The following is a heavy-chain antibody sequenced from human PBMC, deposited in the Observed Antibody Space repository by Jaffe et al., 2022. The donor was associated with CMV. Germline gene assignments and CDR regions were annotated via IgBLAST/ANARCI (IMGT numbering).Heavy chain of an antibody. Sequence: QVQLQESGPGLVKPSGTLSLTCAVSGGSISSSNWWSWVRQPPGKGLEWIGEIYHSGSTNYNPSLKSRVTISVDKSKNQFSLKLSSVTAADTAVYYCARRKEDYDFWSGYTGAFDYWGQGTLVTVSS. D-gene: IGHD3-3*01. J-gene: IGHJ4*02. CDR1: GGSISSSNW. CDR3: ARRKEDYDFWSGYTGAFDY. CDR2: IYHSGST. V-gene: IGHV4-4*02.